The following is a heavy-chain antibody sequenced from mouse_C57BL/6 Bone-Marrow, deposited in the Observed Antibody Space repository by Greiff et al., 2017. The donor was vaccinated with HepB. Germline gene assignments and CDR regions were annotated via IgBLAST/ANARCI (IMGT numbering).Heavy chain of an antibody. CDR3: ARRLTTVVARYFDV. D-gene: IGHD1-1*01. CDR1: GYTFTSYW. J-gene: IGHJ1*03. Sequence: QVQLQQPGAELVRPGTSVKLSCKASGYTFTSYWMHWVKQRPGQGLEWIGVIDPSDSYTNYNQKFKGKATLTVDTSSSTAYMQLSSLTAEDSAVYYCARRLTTVVARYFDVWGTGTTVTVSS. CDR2: IDPSDSYT. V-gene: IGHV1-59*01.